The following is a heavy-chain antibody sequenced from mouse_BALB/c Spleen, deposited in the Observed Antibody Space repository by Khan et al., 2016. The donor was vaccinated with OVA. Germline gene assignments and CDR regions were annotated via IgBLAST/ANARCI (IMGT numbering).Heavy chain of an antibody. V-gene: IGHV2-2*02. CDR3: AGIFMGTTDYAMDY. D-gene: IGHD2-14*01. Sequence: QVQLKQSGPGLVQPSQSLSITCTVSGFSLTSYGVHWVRQSPGKGLEWLGVIWSGGSTNYNAAFISRLSISKDNSKSQVFFKMNSLQANDTAIYYCAGIFMGTTDYAMDYWGQGTSVTVSS. CDR1: GFSLTSYG. J-gene: IGHJ4*01. CDR2: IWSGGST.